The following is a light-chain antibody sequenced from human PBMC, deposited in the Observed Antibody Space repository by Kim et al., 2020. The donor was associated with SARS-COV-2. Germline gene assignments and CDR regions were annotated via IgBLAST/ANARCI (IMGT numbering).Light chain of an antibody. CDR3: LQHSTYPIT. CDR1: QSISSW. J-gene: IGKJ5*01. V-gene: IGKV1-5*03. CDR2: KAS. Sequence: DIQMTQSPSTLSASVGDRVTITCRASQSISSWLAWYQQKPGKAPKLLIYKASSLESGVPSRFSGSGSGTEFTLTISSVQPEDFATYFCLQHSTYPITFGQGTRLEIK.